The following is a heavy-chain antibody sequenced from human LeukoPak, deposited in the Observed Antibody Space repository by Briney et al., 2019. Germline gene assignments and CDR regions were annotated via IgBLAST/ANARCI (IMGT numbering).Heavy chain of an antibody. CDR2: IIPIFGTA. CDR3: ACVPRGKHCSSTSCRDY. CDR1: GGTFSSYA. D-gene: IGHD2-2*01. V-gene: IGHV1-69*05. J-gene: IGHJ4*02. Sequence: VASVKVSCKASGGTFSSYAISWVRQAPGQGLEWMGGIIPIFGTANYAQKFQGRVTITTDESTSTAYMELSSLRAEDTAVYYCACVPRGKHCSSTSCRDYWGQGTLVTVSS.